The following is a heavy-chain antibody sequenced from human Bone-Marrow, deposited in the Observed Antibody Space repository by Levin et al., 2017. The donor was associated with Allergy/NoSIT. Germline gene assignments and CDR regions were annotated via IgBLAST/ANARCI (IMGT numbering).Heavy chain of an antibody. CDR3: AKDTGNYYDTTGHSDY. Sequence: PGGSLRLSCVASKFTFSNYGMHWVRQAPGKGLEWVASISYDGSFDYYADSVKGRFTISRDNAKNPLYLQLNTVRSEDPAVFYCAKDTGNYYDTTGHSDYWGQGTPVVVSS. CDR1: KFTFSNYG. V-gene: IGHV3-30*18. D-gene: IGHD3-16*01. CDR2: ISYDGSFD. J-gene: IGHJ4*02.